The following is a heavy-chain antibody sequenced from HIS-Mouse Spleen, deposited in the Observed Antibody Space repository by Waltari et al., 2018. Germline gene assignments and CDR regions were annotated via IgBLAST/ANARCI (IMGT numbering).Heavy chain of an antibody. Sequence: QVQLQQWGAGLLKPSETLSLTCAVYGGPFRGYYWSWIRQPPGKGLEWIGEINHSGSTNYNPSLKSRVTISVDTSKNQFSLKLSSVTAADTAVYYCARGPSAGRAFDIWGQGTMVTVSS. V-gene: IGHV4-34*01. CDR3: ARGPSAGRAFDI. CDR1: GGPFRGYY. J-gene: IGHJ3*02. D-gene: IGHD6-19*01. CDR2: INHSGST.